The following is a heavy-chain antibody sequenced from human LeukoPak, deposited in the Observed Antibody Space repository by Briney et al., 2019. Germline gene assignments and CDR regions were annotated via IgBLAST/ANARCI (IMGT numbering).Heavy chain of an antibody. J-gene: IGHJ4*02. CDR1: GYTFTGYY. CDR2: INPNSGGT. V-gene: IGHV1-2*02. D-gene: IGHD6-13*01. CDR3: ASGIRYSSSWYPH. Sequence: EASVKVSCKASGYTFTGYYMHWVRQAPGQGREWMGWINPNSGGTNYAQKFQGRVTMTRDTSISTAYMELSRLRSDDTAVYYCASGIRYSSSWYPHWGQGTLVTVSS.